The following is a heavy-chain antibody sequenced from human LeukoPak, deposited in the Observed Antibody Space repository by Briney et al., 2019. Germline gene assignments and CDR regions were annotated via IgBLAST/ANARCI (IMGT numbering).Heavy chain of an antibody. CDR3: ARGQRYNWNDGLDY. V-gene: IGHV4-61*02. Sequence: PSETLSLTCTVSGGSISSGSYYWSWIRQPAGRGLEWIGRIYTSGSTNYNPSLKSRVTISVDTSKNQFSLKLSSVTAADTAVYYCARGQRYNWNDGLDYWGQGTLVTVSS. D-gene: IGHD1-20*01. CDR1: GGSISSGSYY. CDR2: IYTSGST. J-gene: IGHJ4*02.